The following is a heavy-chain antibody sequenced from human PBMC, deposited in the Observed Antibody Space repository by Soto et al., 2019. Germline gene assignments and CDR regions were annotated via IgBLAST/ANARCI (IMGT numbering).Heavy chain of an antibody. Sequence: SETPSLTCPVSGGSVISGSYYWSWIRQPPGKGLEWIGYIYYSGSTNYNPSLKSRVTISVDTSKNQFSLKLSSVTAADTAVYYCARGVYYYDSSGYYSDYWGQGTLVT. J-gene: IGHJ4*02. CDR2: IYYSGST. V-gene: IGHV4-61*01. CDR3: ARGVYYYDSSGYYSDY. D-gene: IGHD3-22*01. CDR1: GGSVISGSYY.